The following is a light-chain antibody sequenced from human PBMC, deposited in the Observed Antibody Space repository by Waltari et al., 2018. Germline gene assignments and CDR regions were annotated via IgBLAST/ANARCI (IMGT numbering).Light chain of an antibody. CDR1: QTVSTIA. CDR3: QQYDGIVVT. J-gene: IGKJ4*01. V-gene: IGKV3-20*01. CDR2: STY. Sequence: IVLTHSPGTLSLSPGDRAPLSCRASQTVSTIALSWYQQKPGQAPRVLIYSTYNRATGIPDRFSGSGSGTDFTLTINRLAPEDFAMYYCQQYDGIVVTFGGGTKVEI.